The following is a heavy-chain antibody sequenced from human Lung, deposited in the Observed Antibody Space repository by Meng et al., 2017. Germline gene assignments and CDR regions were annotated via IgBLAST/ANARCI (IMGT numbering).Heavy chain of an antibody. CDR2: INPKSGDT. CDR1: GYNFPDYY. V-gene: IGHV1-2*06. J-gene: IGHJ4*02. CDR3: ARDEDISAAGKLFGDY. D-gene: IGHD6-25*01. Sequence: SVKVSCKPSGYNFPDYYIHWVRRAPGQGLEWMGRINPKSGDTHYAQKFQARVTMTRDTSISTAYMELSGLRSDDTAMYYCARDEDISAAGKLFGDYWGQGTLVTVSS.